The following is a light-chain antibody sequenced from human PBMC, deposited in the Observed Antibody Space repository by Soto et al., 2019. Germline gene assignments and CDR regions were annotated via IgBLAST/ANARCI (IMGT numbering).Light chain of an antibody. V-gene: IGKV3-20*01. J-gene: IGKJ2*01. CDR2: GAS. Sequence: EVALTQSPGTLSLSPGDRATLSCRASQSVSSSYLAWYQHRPGQAPRLLIYGASTRPSGVPDRFTDGGSGTESVLTISRVEPENFAVYYCPQYGRSPFTFGQGTKLQIK. CDR3: PQYGRSPFT. CDR1: QSVSSSY.